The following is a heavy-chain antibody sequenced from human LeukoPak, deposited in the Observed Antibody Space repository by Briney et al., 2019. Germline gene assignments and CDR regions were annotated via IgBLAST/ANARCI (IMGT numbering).Heavy chain of an antibody. CDR2: ASNSGSST. CDR3: AKGLTLSGHMSGYPFGAFET. CDR1: GFIFSSYG. V-gene: IGHV3-NL1*01. D-gene: IGHD3-9*01. Sequence: GGSLRLSCAASGFIFSSYGMYWVRQAPGKGLEWVSSASNSGSSTYYAGAVKGRFTISRDNSKNTLYLQMSSLRVEDTAMYYCAKGLTLSGHMSGYPFGAFETWGQGTMVTVSS. J-gene: IGHJ3*02.